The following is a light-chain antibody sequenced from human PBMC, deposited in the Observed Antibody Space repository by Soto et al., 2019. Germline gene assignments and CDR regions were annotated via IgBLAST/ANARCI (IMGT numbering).Light chain of an antibody. CDR3: QQFSSYPLT. J-gene: IGKJ4*01. CDR1: QTFRNNY. CDR2: DAS. Sequence: EIVLTQSPATLSVSPGERATLSCRASQTFRNNYLAWYQQKPGQAPRLLIYDASSRATGIPDRFSGGGSGTDFTLTISRLEPEDFAVYYCQQFSSYPLTFGGGTKVDI. V-gene: IGKV3-20*01.